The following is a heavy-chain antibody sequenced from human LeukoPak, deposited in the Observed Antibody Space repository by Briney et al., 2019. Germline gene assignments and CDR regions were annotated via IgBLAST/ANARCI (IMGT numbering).Heavy chain of an antibody. CDR3: ARDRDSGYDDDAFDI. D-gene: IGHD5-12*01. CDR2: IYSTRTP. CDR1: GFTVSSNY. J-gene: IGHJ3*02. V-gene: IGHV3-53*01. Sequence: GGSLRLSCAATGFTVSSNYMNWVRQAPGKGLEWVSVIYSTRTPYYEDSVKGRFTISRDNSKNTLYLQMNSLRADDTAVYYCARDRDSGYDDDAFDIWGQGTMVSVSS.